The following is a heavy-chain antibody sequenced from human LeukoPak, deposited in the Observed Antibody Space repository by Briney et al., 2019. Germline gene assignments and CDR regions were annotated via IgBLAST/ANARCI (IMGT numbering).Heavy chain of an antibody. CDR1: GLSLRSSE. J-gene: IGHJ5*02. CDR3: ARDTVNGPFVISLDL. V-gene: IGHV3-48*03. Sequence: GGSLRLSCAASGLSLRSSEMNWVRQAPGKGPEWVAHINSADNVEYYTDSVRGRFTMPRDNAKDLLYLHLNSLRDEDTAVYYCARDTVNGPFVISLDLWGQGVLVTVSS. D-gene: IGHD2-8*01. CDR2: INSADNVE.